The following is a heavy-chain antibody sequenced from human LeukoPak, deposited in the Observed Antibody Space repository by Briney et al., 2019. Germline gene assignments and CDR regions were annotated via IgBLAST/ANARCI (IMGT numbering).Heavy chain of an antibody. CDR1: GGSISSSSYY. D-gene: IGHD3-22*01. Sequence: SETLSLTCTVSGGSISSSSYYWGWIRQPPGKGLEWIGNIYYSGSTYYNPSLKSRVTISVDTSKNQFSLKLSSVTAADTAVYYCARVSTYYDSSGYYFSWFDPWGQGTLVTVSS. CDR2: IYYSGST. CDR3: ARVSTYYDSSGYYFSWFDP. V-gene: IGHV4-39*07. J-gene: IGHJ5*02.